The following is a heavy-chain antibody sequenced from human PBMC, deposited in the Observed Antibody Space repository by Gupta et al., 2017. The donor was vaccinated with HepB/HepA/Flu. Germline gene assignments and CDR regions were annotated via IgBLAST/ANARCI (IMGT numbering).Heavy chain of an antibody. CDR3: GKEPVSIALYGVDI. V-gene: IGHV3-23*01. D-gene: IGHD4-17*01. CDR1: GFNFNNYA. CDR2: ISGSGGKT. Sequence: EVQLLESGGGLVQPGGSLKLSCKASGFNFNNYAMTWVRQAPGKGLEWVSSISGSGGKTDYADSVKGRFTVSKDNSKKTIFLQMSGLGAEDTALYFCGKEPVSIALYGVDIWGQGTTVTVSS. J-gene: IGHJ6*02.